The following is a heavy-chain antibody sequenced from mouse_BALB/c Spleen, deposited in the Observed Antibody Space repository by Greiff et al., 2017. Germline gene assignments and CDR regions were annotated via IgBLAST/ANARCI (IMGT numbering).Heavy chain of an antibody. V-gene: IGHV5-6-5*01. J-gene: IGHJ1*01. Sequence: EVNVVESGGGLVKPGGSLKLSCAASGFTFSSYAMSWVRQTPEKRLEWVASISSGGSTYYPDSVKGRFTISRDNARNILYLQMSSLRSEDTAMYYCAPGDYYGRDWYFDVWGAGTTVTVSS. CDR3: APGDYYGRDWYFDV. D-gene: IGHD1-1*01. CDR2: ISSGGST. CDR1: GFTFSSYA.